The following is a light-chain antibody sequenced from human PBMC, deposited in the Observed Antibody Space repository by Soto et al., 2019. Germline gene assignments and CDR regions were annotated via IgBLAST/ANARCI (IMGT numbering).Light chain of an antibody. CDR2: EVS. J-gene: IGLJ1*01. Sequence: QSALTQPASVSGSPGQSITISCTGTSSDVGGYNYVSWYQQHPGKAPKLMIYEVSNRPSGVSNRFSGSKSGNTASLTISGLQAEDEADYYCNSYAGDIIRFVFGTGTKVTVL. CDR3: NSYAGDIIRFV. V-gene: IGLV2-14*01. CDR1: SSDVGGYNY.